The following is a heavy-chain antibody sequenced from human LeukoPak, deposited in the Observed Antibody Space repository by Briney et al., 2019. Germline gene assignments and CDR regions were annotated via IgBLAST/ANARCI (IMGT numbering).Heavy chain of an antibody. Sequence: GGSLRLSCAASGFTFSSYAMSWVRQAPGKGLEWVSAISGSGGSTYYADSVKGRFTISRDNSKNTLYLQMNSLRAEDTAVYYCARGPYLYCSSTSCYRGDRYFDYWGQGTLVTVSS. CDR2: ISGSGGST. J-gene: IGHJ4*02. CDR1: GFTFSSYA. CDR3: ARGPYLYCSSTSCYRGDRYFDY. D-gene: IGHD2-2*02. V-gene: IGHV3-23*01.